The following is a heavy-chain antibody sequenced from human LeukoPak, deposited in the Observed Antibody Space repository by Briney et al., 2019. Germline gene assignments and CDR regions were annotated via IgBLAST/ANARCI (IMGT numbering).Heavy chain of an antibody. V-gene: IGHV4-59*01. CDR2: IYYSGST. J-gene: IGHJ4*02. CDR3: ARVRPHSVYYFDY. Sequence: SETLSLTCTVSGGSISSYYWSWIRQPPGKGLEWIGYIYYSGSTNYNLSLKSRVTISVDTSKNQFSLKLSSVTAADTAVYYCARVRPHSVYYFDYWGQGTLVTVSS. D-gene: IGHD2-21*01. CDR1: GGSISSYY.